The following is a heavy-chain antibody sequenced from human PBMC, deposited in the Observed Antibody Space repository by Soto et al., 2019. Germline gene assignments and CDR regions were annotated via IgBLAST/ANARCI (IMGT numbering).Heavy chain of an antibody. CDR1: GFTFSSYG. CDR2: ISYDGSNK. CDR3: AKDQGGSYSGPGAAFDI. D-gene: IGHD1-26*01. J-gene: IGHJ3*02. Sequence: QVQLVESGGGVVQPGRSLRLSCAASGFTFSSYGMHWVRQAPGKGLEWVAVISYDGSNKYYADSVKGRFTISRDNSKNTLYLQMNSLRAEDTAVYYCAKDQGGSYSGPGAAFDIWGQGTMVTVSS. V-gene: IGHV3-30*18.